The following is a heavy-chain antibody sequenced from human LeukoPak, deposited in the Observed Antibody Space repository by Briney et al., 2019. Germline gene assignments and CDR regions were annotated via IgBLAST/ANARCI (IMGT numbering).Heavy chain of an antibody. CDR2: IDSRSSSR. CDR3: ATGAVTAWGMFDL. J-gene: IGHJ4*01. Sequence: GGSLTLSCAASGFTVSTVYMNLVRQAPGKGPEWVSNIDSRSSSRYYADYVKGKFNISTDNAKHLTYLQINSMRSDDTAVHSCATGAVTAWGMFDLWGQGNRVSV. V-gene: IGHV3-48*01. CDR1: GFTVSTVY. D-gene: IGHD2-21*02.